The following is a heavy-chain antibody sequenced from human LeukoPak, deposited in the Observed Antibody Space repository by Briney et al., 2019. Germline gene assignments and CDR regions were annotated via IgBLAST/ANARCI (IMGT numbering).Heavy chain of an antibody. CDR1: GGTFSSYA. CDR2: IIPIFGTA. D-gene: IGHD6-13*01. V-gene: IGHV1-69*06. Sequence: SVKVSCKASGGTFSSYAISWVRQAPGQGLEWMGGIIPIFGTANYAQKFQGRVTITPDKSTSTAYMELSSLRSEDTAVYYCAWGAAAASNWFDPWGQGTLVTVSS. J-gene: IGHJ5*02. CDR3: AWGAAAASNWFDP.